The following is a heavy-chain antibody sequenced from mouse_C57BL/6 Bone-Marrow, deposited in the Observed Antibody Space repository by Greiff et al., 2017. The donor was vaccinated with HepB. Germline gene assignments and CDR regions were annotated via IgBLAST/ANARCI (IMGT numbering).Heavy chain of an antibody. V-gene: IGHV8-12*01. D-gene: IGHD4-1*01. J-gene: IGHJ3*01. CDR3: ARRGLTGLWFAY. CDR1: GFSLSTSGMG. Sequence: QVTLKESGPGILQSSQTLSLTCSFSGFSLSTSGMGVSWIRQPSGKGLEWLAHIYWDDDKRYNPSLKSRLTISKDTSRNQVFLKITSVDTADTATYYCARRGLTGLWFAYWGQGTLVTVSA. CDR2: IYWDDDK.